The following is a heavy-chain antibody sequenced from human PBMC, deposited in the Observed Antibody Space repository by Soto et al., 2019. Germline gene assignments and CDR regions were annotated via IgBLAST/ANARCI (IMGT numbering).Heavy chain of an antibody. V-gene: IGHV4-59*08. J-gene: IGHJ4*02. CDR2: IYYTGTT. D-gene: IGHD3-22*01. CDR3: ARLGGYYQAFDN. Sequence: SETLSLTCTVSGGSIRDYYWSWIRQPPGKGLEWIGYIYYTGTTTYNPSLKSRLTITEDTSKNHFSLKLRSVTSADTAVYYCARLGGYYQAFDNWGQGTLVTVS. CDR1: GGSIRDYY.